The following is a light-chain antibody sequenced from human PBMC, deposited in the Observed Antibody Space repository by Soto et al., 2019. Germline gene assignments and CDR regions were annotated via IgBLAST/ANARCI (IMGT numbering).Light chain of an antibody. V-gene: IGLV2-14*01. CDR1: SSDVGGYNY. CDR3: SSYTSSSTLPYV. J-gene: IGLJ1*01. CDR2: EVS. Sequence: QSVLTQPASVSGSPAQSITISCTGTSSDVGGYNYVSWYQQHPGKAPKLMIYEVSNRPSGVSNRFSGSKSGNTASLTISGLQAEDEADYYCSSYTSSSTLPYVFGTGTKVTVL.